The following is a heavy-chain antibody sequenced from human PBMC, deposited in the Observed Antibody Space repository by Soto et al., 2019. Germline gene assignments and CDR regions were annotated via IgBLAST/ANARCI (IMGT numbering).Heavy chain of an antibody. Sequence: EVQLLESGGGLVQPGGSLRLSCAASGFTFSSYAMSWVRQAPGKGLEWVSAISGSGGRTYYADSVKGRFTISRDNYKNTLYLQMNSLRAEDTAVYYCAKGLGFGELLPDDYWGQGTLVTVSS. J-gene: IGHJ4*02. D-gene: IGHD3-10*01. CDR2: ISGSGGRT. CDR3: AKGLGFGELLPDDY. V-gene: IGHV3-23*01. CDR1: GFTFSSYA.